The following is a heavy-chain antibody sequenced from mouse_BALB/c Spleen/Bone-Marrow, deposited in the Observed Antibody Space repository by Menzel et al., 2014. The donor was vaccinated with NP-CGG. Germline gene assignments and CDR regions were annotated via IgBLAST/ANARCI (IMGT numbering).Heavy chain of an antibody. CDR2: INPDSSTI. CDR3: ARRYGSSYRYWYFDV. V-gene: IGHV4-1*02. D-gene: IGHD1-1*01. J-gene: IGHJ1*01. CDR1: GFDFSRFW. Sequence: EVKVVESGGGLVQPGGSLKVSCAASGFDFSRFWMSWVRQAPGKGLEWIGEINPDSSTINYTPSLKDKFIISRDSAKNTLDLQMSKVRSEDTALYYCARRYGSSYRYWYFDVWGALTTVPLS.